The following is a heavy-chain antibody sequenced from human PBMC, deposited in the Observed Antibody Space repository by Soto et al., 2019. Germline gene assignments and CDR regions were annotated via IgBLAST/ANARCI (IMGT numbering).Heavy chain of an antibody. CDR1: GFTFSNYA. CDR2: ISGGGGNT. Sequence: EVQLLESGGGLVQPGGSLRLSCAASGFTFSNYAMSWVRQTPGKGLEWVSTISGGGGNTYYPDSVKGRFTISRDNSKDTVYLQMNRLLAEDTAIYYCAKERLGRGADYWGQGALVTVTS. CDR3: AKERLGRGADY. V-gene: IGHV3-23*01. J-gene: IGHJ4*02.